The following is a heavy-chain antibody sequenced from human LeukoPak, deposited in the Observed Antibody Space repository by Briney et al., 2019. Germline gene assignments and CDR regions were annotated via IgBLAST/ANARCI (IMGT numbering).Heavy chain of an antibody. CDR3: ARRGSGASYYYYVMDV. Sequence: PSETLPLTCTVSGGSISSYYWSWIRQPPGKGLEWIGYISYSGSTNYNPSLKSRVTISVDTSKNQFSLKLSSVTAADTAVYYCARRGSGASYYYYVMDVWGQGTTVTVSS. V-gene: IGHV4-59*08. CDR1: GGSISSYY. D-gene: IGHD3-10*01. CDR2: ISYSGST. J-gene: IGHJ6*02.